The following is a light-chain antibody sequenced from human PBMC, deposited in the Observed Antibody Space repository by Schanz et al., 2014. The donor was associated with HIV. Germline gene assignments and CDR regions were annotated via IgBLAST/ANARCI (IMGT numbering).Light chain of an antibody. CDR1: QSVSTY. Sequence: EIVLTQSPVTLSLSPGERATLSCRASQSVSTYLAWYQQKPGQSPRLLIYDASNRATGIPPRFSGSGSGTDFTLTISSLQPEDLGTYYCQQTDSFPLTFGQGTRV. CDR2: DAS. CDR3: QQTDSFPLT. J-gene: IGKJ1*01. V-gene: IGKV3-11*01.